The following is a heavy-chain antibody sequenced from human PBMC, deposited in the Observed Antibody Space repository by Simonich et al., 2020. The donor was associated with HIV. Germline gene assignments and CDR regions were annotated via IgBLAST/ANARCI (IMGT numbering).Heavy chain of an antibody. J-gene: IGHJ4*02. V-gene: IGHV4-34*01. CDR2: YNHSGST. CDR3: ARRHPTTVTTPYFDY. D-gene: IGHD4-17*01. CDR1: GGSFSGYY. Sequence: QVQLQQWGAGLLKPSETLSLTCAVYGGSFSGYYWSWIRQPQGKGLEWIGEYNHSGSTNYNPSLKSRVTISVDTSKNQFSLKLSSVTAADTAVYYCARRHPTTVTTPYFDYWGQGTLVTVSS.